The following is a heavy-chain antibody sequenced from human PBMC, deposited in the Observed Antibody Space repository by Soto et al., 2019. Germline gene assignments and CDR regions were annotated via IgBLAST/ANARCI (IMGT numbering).Heavy chain of an antibody. V-gene: IGHV3-30-3*01. Sequence: QVQLVESGGGVVQPGRSLRLSCAASGFTFSSYAMHWVRQAPGKGLEWVAVISYDGSNKYYADSVKGRFTISRDNSKNTLXLXMNSLXAEDTXVXXXXXXXXGATSYYYGMDVWGQGTTVTVSS. CDR3: XXXXXGATSYYYGMDV. CDR2: ISYDGSNK. D-gene: IGHD1-26*01. CDR1: GFTFSSYA. J-gene: IGHJ6*02.